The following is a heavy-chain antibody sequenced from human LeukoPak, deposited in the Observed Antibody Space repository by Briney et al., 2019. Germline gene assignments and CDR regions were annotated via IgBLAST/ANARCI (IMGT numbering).Heavy chain of an antibody. V-gene: IGHV4-31*03. Sequence: SETLSLTCTASGGSISSGGYYWRWIRQHPGKGLEWIGYIYYSGSTYHNPSLKSRVTISVDTSKNQFSLKLSSVTAADTAVYYCARAPLITMIVVVSTGGAFDIWGQGTMVTVSS. J-gene: IGHJ3*02. CDR3: ARAPLITMIVVVSTGGAFDI. D-gene: IGHD3-22*01. CDR2: IYYSGST. CDR1: GGSISSGGYY.